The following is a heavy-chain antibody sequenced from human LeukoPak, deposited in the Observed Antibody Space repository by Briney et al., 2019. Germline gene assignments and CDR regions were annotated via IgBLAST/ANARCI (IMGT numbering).Heavy chain of an antibody. J-gene: IGHJ4*02. D-gene: IGHD2-2*01. V-gene: IGHV3-30*18. Sequence: GGSLRLSCAASGFTFSSYGMHWVRPAPGKGLEWVAVISYDGSNKYYADSVKGRFTISRDNSKNTLYLQMNSLRAEDTAVYYCAKDYPAIDYWGQGTLVTVSS. CDR3: AKDYPAIDY. CDR1: GFTFSSYG. CDR2: ISYDGSNK.